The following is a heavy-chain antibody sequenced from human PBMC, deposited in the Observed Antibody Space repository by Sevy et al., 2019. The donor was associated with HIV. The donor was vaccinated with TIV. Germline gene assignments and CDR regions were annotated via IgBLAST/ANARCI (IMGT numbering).Heavy chain of an antibody. D-gene: IGHD4-17*01. CDR1: GGTFSSYA. V-gene: IGHV1-69*13. CDR3: ARDQTVTTSRGFDY. Sequence: ASVKVSCKASGGTFSSYAISWVRQAPGQGLEWMGGIIPIFGTANYAQKFQGRVTITADESTSTAHMELSSLRSEDTAVYYCARDQTVTTSRGFDYWGQGTLVTVSS. CDR2: IIPIFGTA. J-gene: IGHJ4*02.